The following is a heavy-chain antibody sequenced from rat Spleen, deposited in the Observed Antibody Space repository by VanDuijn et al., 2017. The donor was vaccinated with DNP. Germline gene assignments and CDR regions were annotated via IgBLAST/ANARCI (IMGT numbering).Heavy chain of an antibody. CDR3: ARPNPYNSGYSAMDA. D-gene: IGHD4-3*01. J-gene: IGHJ4*01. CDR2: ISYDGSRT. CDR1: GFTFSDYA. V-gene: IGHV5-17*01. Sequence: EVQLVESGGGLVQPGRSLKLSCAASGFTFSDYAMAWVRQAPKKGLEWVATISYDGSRTYYRDSVKGRFTISRDNAKSTLYLQMDSLRSEDTATYYCARPNPYNSGYSAMDAWGQGTSVTVSS.